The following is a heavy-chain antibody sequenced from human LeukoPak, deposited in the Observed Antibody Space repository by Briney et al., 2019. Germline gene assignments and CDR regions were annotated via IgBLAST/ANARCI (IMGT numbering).Heavy chain of an antibody. D-gene: IGHD3-3*01. V-gene: IGHV3-48*01. CDR3: ARDSPYYDFWSGSGRADYYYMDV. CDR2: ISGSSSTI. J-gene: IGHJ6*03. CDR1: GFTFSSYS. Sequence: GGSLRLSCAASGFTFSSYSMNWVRQAPGKGLEWVSYISGSSSTIYYADSVKGRFTISRDNAKNSLYLQMNSLRAEDTAVYYCARDSPYYDFWSGSGRADYYYMDVWGKGTTVTVSS.